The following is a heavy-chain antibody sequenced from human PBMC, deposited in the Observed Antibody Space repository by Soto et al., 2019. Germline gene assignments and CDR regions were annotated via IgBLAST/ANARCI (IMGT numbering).Heavy chain of an antibody. CDR1: GGSVSSDDHY. J-gene: IGHJ6*02. D-gene: IGHD3-10*01. CDR3: ARDRGYQVISGSSYYYGMDV. Sequence: QVQLQESGPGLVKPSQTLSLTCTVSGGSVSSDDHYWNWIRQPPGKGLEWIGEINHSGTANYNPSLKSRVTMSVDTSRSQFSLKVSSVTAADTAVYYCARDRGYQVISGSSYYYGMDVWGQGATVTVSS. CDR2: INHSGTA. V-gene: IGHV4-30-4*01.